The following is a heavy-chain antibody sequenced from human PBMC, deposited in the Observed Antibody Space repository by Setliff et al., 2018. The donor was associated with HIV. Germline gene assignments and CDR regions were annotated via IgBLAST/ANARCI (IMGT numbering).Heavy chain of an antibody. V-gene: IGHV4-39*02. Sequence: SETLSLTCSVSGDSIRNSRDYWGWIRQPPGKGLEWIGNIYYSGTTYYSPSLNSRVTISVDRSRSHYSLRLSAVTAADTAVYYCARELDNSDNSDPFDVWGQGTMVTVS. CDR1: GDSIRNSRDY. D-gene: IGHD4-4*01. CDR2: IYYSGTT. CDR3: ARELDNSDNSDPFDV. J-gene: IGHJ3*01.